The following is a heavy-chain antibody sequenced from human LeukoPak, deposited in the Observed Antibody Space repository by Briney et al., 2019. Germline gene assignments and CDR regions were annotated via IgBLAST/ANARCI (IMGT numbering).Heavy chain of an antibody. CDR3: ARAIYYDSSGYPKGVDY. CDR1: GFTFSSYS. V-gene: IGHV3-21*01. J-gene: IGHJ4*02. CDR2: ISSSSSYI. D-gene: IGHD3-22*01. Sequence: GGSLRLSCAASGFTFSSYSMNWVRQAPGKGREWVSPISSSSSYIYYADSVKGRFTISRDNAKNSLYLQMNSLRAEDTAVYYCARAIYYDSSGYPKGVDYWGQETLLTVSS.